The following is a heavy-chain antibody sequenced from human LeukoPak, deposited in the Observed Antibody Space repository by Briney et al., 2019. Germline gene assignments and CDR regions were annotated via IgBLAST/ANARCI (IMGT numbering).Heavy chain of an antibody. CDR1: GGSFSGYY. CDR2: INHSGST. CDR3: ARAAWPSYSSGWYDY. D-gene: IGHD6-19*01. V-gene: IGHV4-34*01. J-gene: IGHJ4*02. Sequence: PSETLSLICAVYGGSFSGYYWSWIRQPPGKGLEWIGEINHSGSTNYNPSLKSRVTISVDTSKNQFSLKLSSVTAADTAVYYCARAAWPSYSSGWYDYWGQGTLVTVSS.